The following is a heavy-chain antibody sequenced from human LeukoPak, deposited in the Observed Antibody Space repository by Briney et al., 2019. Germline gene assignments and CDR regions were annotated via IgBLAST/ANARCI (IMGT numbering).Heavy chain of an antibody. J-gene: IGHJ4*02. D-gene: IGHD6-19*01. CDR3: ARLYSSGWYEDY. V-gene: IGHV4-34*01. CDR1: GGSFSGYY. CDR2: INHSGST. Sequence: SETLSLTCAVYGGSFSGYYWSWIRQPPGKGLEWIGEINHSGSTNYNPSLKSRVTISVDTSKNQFSLKLSSVTAADTAVYYCARLYSSGWYEDYWGQGTLVTVSS.